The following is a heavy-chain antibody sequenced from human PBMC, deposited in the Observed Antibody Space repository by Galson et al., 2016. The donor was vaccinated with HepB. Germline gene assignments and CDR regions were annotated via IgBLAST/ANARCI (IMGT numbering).Heavy chain of an antibody. V-gene: IGHV3-53*04. J-gene: IGHJ2*01. Sequence: SLRLSCAASGFTVSSNYMSWVRQAPGKGLEWVSVIYSGGTTFYADSVKGRFTISRHNSNNTLYLQMNSLRAEDTAVYYCARGWGGDAYFDLWGRGTLVTVSS. CDR1: GFTVSSNY. CDR2: IYSGGTT. D-gene: IGHD2-21*02. CDR3: ARGWGGDAYFDL.